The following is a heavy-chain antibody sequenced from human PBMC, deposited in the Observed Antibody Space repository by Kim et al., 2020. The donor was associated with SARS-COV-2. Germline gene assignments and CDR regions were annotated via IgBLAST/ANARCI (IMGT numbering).Heavy chain of an antibody. J-gene: IGHJ5*02. CDR1: GGTFSNHG. CDR3: VRDTTLAGTEQAWFDP. V-gene: IGHV1-69*10. Sequence: SVKVSCKASGGTFSNHGIAWVRQAPGQGLEWMGGIIPILDKGKYAQRFQGRVTLTTDKSTSIAYMELSNLGSEDTAVYYCVRDTTLAGTEQAWFDPWGQGTRVTVSS. D-gene: IGHD6-19*01. CDR2: IIPILDKG.